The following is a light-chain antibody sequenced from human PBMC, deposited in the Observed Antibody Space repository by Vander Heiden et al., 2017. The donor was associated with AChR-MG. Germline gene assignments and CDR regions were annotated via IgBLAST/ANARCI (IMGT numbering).Light chain of an antibody. CDR2: SAS. J-gene: IGKJ4*01. CDR1: QSISGY. V-gene: IGKV1-39*01. Sequence: DIQMTQSPSSLSASVGDRVTITCRASQSISGYLNWYQQEPGKAPNLLIYSASRLQRGVPSRFSGSGSGTDFTLTISRLQPEDYATYYCQQSYSTHTFGGGTKVEIK. CDR3: QQSYSTHT.